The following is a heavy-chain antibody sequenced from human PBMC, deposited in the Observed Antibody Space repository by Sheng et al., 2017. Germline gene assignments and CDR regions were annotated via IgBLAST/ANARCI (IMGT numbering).Heavy chain of an antibody. J-gene: IGHJ4*02. V-gene: IGHV3-30*02. D-gene: IGHD3-16*01. CDR3: AKDMVITFGGVIDY. CDR1: GFTFSSYG. CDR2: IRYDGSNK. Sequence: QVQLVESGGGVVQPGGSLRLSCAASGFTFSSYGMHWVRQAPGKGLEWVAFIRYDGSNKYYADSVKGRFTISRDNSKNTLYLQMNSLRAEDTAVYYCAKDMVITFGGVIDYWGQGTLVTVSS.